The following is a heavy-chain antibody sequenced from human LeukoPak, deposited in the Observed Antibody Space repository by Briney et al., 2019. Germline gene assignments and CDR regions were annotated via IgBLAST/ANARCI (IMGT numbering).Heavy chain of an antibody. Sequence: PGGSLRLSCAASGFTFSSYAMYWVRQAPGKGLEWVAVISYDGSNKYYADSVKGRFTISRDNSKNTLYLQMNSLRAEDTAVYYCATSNIVVVVTAPLDYWGQGTLVTASS. J-gene: IGHJ4*02. CDR3: ATSNIVVVVTAPLDY. CDR1: GFTFSSYA. D-gene: IGHD2-15*01. V-gene: IGHV3-30-3*01. CDR2: ISYDGSNK.